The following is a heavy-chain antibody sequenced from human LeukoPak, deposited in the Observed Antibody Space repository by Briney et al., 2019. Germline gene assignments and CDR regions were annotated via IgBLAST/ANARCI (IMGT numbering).Heavy chain of an antibody. D-gene: IGHD6-13*01. CDR1: GFTVSSNY. J-gene: IGHJ4*02. V-gene: IGHV3-66*01. Sequence: PGGSLRLSRAASGFTVSSNYMSWVRQAPGKGLEWVSVIYSGGSTYYADSVKGRFTISRDNSKNTLYLQMNSLRAEDTAVYYCARVGSSWLDYWGQGTLVTVSS. CDR3: ARVGSSWLDY. CDR2: IYSGGST.